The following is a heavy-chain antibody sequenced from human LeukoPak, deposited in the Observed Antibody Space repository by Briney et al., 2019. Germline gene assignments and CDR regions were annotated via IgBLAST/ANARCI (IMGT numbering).Heavy chain of an antibody. CDR3: ARGSVYFDY. CDR1: GGTFSSYA. CDR2: IIPIFGIA. D-gene: IGHD1-14*01. Sequence: ASVKVSCKASGGTFSSYAISWVRQAPGQGLEWMGRIIPIFGIANYAQKFQGRVTITADKSTSTAYMELSSLRSEDAAVYYCARGSVYFDYWGQGTLVTVSS. J-gene: IGHJ4*02. V-gene: IGHV1-69*04.